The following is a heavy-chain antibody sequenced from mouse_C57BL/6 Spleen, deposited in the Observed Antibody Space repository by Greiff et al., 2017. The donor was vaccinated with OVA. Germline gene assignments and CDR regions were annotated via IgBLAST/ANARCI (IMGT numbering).Heavy chain of an antibody. CDR1: GFNIKDDY. D-gene: IGHD1-1*01. CDR3: TTFITTVVATWDFDY. J-gene: IGHJ2*01. CDR2: IDPENGDT. V-gene: IGHV14-4*01. Sequence: VQLQQSGAELVRPGASVKLSCTASGFNIKDDYMHWVKQRPEQGLAWIGWIDPENGDTEYASKFQGKATITADTSSNTAYLQLSSLTSEDTAVYYCTTFITTVVATWDFDYWGQGTTLTVSS.